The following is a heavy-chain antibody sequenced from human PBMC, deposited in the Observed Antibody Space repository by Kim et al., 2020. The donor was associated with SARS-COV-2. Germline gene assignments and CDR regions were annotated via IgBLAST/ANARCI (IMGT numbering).Heavy chain of an antibody. Sequence: ASVKVSCKAFGYTFTSYDINWVRQATGQGLEWMGWMNPNSGNTGYAQKFQGRVTMTRNTSISTAYMELSSLRSEDTAVYYCAISNWGADAFDIWGQGTMVTVSS. D-gene: IGHD7-27*01. V-gene: IGHV1-8*01. CDR2: MNPNSGNT. CDR1: GYTFTSYD. J-gene: IGHJ3*02. CDR3: AISNWGADAFDI.